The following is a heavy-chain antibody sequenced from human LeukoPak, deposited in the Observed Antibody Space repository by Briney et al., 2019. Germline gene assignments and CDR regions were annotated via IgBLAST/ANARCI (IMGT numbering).Heavy chain of an antibody. CDR2: IYTSGST. V-gene: IGHV4-61*02. CDR1: GGSISSGSYY. CDR3: ASQQWLVEGIAXXI. D-gene: IGHD6-19*01. Sequence: SETLSLTCTVSGGSISSGSYYWSWIRQPAGKGLEWIGRIYTSGSTNYNPSLKSRVTISVDTSKNQFSLKLSSVTAADTAVYYCASQQWLVEGIAXXIWGXGTXVT. J-gene: IGHJ3*02.